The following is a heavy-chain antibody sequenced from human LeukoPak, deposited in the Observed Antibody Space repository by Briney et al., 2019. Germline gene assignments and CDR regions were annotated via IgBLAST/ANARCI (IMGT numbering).Heavy chain of an antibody. CDR2: ISYDGTNE. J-gene: IGHJ4*02. Sequence: GGSLRLSCAASGFTFSSYAMHWVRQAPGKGLEWVAFISYDGTNEYYADSVRGRFTISRDNSKNTLYLQMNSLRAEDTAVYYCASTTGVGALDYWGQGTLVTVSS. D-gene: IGHD1-26*01. CDR1: GFTFSSYA. V-gene: IGHV3-30*04. CDR3: ASTTGVGALDY.